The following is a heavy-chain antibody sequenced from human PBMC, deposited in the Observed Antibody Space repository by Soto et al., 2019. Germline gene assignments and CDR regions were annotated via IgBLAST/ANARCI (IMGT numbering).Heavy chain of an antibody. J-gene: IGHJ6*02. Sequence: QVQLVQSGAEVKEPGSSVRVSCKASGGTFANFIMNWVRQTPGQGLEWMGGIVPMFGTPTYAEKFKGRVTISATGSTSTAYRALTSLRSEATAVYYCARNGTYSSSLSQYSGMDVWGQGTTVTVS. V-gene: IGHV1-69*01. CDR2: IVPMFGTP. CDR1: GGTFANFI. D-gene: IGHD6-6*01. CDR3: ARNGTYSSSLSQYSGMDV.